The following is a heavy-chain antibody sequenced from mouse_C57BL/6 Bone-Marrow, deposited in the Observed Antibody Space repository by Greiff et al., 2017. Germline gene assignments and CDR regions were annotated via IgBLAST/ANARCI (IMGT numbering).Heavy chain of an antibody. CDR3: TSFPAYYSNYFDY. Sequence: VQLQESGAELVRPGASVTLSCKASGYTFTDYEMHWVKQTPVHGLEWIGAIDPETGGTAYNQKFKGKAILTADKSSSTAYMELRSLTSEDSAVYYCTSFPAYYSNYFDYWGQGTTLTVST. V-gene: IGHV1-15*01. D-gene: IGHD2-5*01. J-gene: IGHJ2*01. CDR1: GYTFTDYE. CDR2: IDPETGGT.